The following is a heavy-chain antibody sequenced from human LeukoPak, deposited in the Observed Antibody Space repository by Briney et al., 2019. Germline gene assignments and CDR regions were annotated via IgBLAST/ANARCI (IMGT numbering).Heavy chain of an antibody. D-gene: IGHD1-1*01. V-gene: IGHV1-2*02. CDR1: GYTFTGYY. CDR2: INPNSGGT. Sequence: ASVKVSCKASGYTFTGYYMHWVRQAPGQGLEWMGWINPNSGGTNYAQKFQGRVTMARDTSISTAYMELSRLRSDDTAVYYCARGPQWERYFDYWGQGTLVTVSS. J-gene: IGHJ4*02. CDR3: ARGPQWERYFDY.